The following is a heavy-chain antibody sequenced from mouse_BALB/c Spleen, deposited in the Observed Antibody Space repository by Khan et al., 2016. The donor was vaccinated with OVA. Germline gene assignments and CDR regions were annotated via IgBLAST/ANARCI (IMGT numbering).Heavy chain of an antibody. CDR3: TTCSNRALCAC. Sequence: QVQLQQPGSELARPRASVKLSRKAAGHTLTRYRINWVNQRPGQGFVWTGNIYPSDSYTNYNQKFKDKVTLTVDKPSSTAYMHLSTPTPEDSAVSYWTTCSNRALCACWGQWTLVTVS. CDR2: IYPSDSYT. V-gene: IGHV1-69*02. CDR1: GHTLTRYR. D-gene: IGHD6-1*01. J-gene: IGHJ3*01.